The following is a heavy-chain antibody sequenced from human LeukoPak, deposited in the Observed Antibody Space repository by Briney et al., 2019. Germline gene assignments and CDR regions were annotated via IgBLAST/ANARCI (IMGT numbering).Heavy chain of an antibody. CDR3: ARDRLGQQLVHWFDP. Sequence: ASVKVSCKASGHTFTSYYMHWVRQAPGQGLEWMGWINPNSGGTNYAQKFQGRVTMTRDTSISTAYMELSRLRSDDTAVYYCARDRLGQQLVHWFDPWGQGTLVTVSS. J-gene: IGHJ5*02. V-gene: IGHV1-2*02. CDR1: GHTFTSYY. D-gene: IGHD6-13*01. CDR2: INPNSGGT.